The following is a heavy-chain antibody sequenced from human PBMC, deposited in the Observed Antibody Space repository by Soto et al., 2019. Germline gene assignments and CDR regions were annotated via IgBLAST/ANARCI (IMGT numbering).Heavy chain of an antibody. J-gene: IGHJ4*02. V-gene: IGHV3-30-3*01. CDR2: ISNDGSNE. Sequence: QVQVVESGGGVVQPGRSLRLSCAASGFTFSSYAMHWVRQAPGKGLEWVAVISNDGSNEYYADSVKGRFTISRDNSNNTLYLEVNSLRPEDTAVYYCARGSAGHYDSGTLLDWGQGTLATVSS. D-gene: IGHD3-10*01. CDR3: ARGSAGHYDSGTLLD. CDR1: GFTFSSYA.